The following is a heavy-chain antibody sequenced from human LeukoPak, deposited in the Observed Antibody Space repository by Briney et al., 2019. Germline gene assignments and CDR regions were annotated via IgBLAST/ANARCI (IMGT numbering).Heavy chain of an antibody. CDR3: ARFSTNIAAADHYFDY. D-gene: IGHD6-13*01. V-gene: IGHV1-69*01. CDR2: IIPIFGTA. Sequence: SVKVSCKASGGTFSSYAISWVRQAPGQGLEWMGGIIPIFGTANYAQKFQGRVTITADESTSTAYMELSSLRSEDTAVYYCARFSTNIAAADHYFDYWGQGTLVTASS. CDR1: GGTFSSYA. J-gene: IGHJ4*02.